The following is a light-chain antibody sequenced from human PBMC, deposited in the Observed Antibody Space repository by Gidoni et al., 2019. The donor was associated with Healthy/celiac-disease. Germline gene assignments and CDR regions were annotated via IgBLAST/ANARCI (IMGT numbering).Light chain of an antibody. CDR3: QQYGSSPYT. Sequence: IVLTQSPGTLSLSPGERATLSCRASQSVSSSYLAWYQQKPGQAPRLLLYGASSRATGIPDRFSGSGSGTDFTLTISRLEPEDFAVYYCQQYGSSPYTFGQXTKLEIK. J-gene: IGKJ2*01. CDR2: GAS. CDR1: QSVSSSY. V-gene: IGKV3-20*01.